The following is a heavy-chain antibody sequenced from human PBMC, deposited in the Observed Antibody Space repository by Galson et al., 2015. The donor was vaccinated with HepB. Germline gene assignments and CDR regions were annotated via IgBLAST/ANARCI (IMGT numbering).Heavy chain of an antibody. CDR2: IYPGDSDT. CDR1: GYSFTSYW. D-gene: IGHD3-9*01. J-gene: IGHJ4*02. V-gene: IGHV5-51*03. Sequence: QSGAEVKKPGESLKISCKGSGYSFTSYWIGWVRQMPGKGLEWMGIIYPGDSDTRYSPSFQGQVTISADKSISTAYLQWSSLKASDTAMYYCARTRDFDWLLYPHDYWGQGTLVTVSS. CDR3: ARTRDFDWLLYPHDY.